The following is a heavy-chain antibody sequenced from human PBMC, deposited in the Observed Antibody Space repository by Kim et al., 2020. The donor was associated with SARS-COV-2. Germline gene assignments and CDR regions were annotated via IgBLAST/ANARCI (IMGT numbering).Heavy chain of an antibody. CDR2: IKSKTDGGTT. CDR1: GFTFSNAW. D-gene: IGHD2-2*01. CDR3: TTAGIDIVVVPAAPAGYYFDY. J-gene: IGHJ4*02. Sequence: GGSLRLSCAASGFTFSNAWMSWVRQAPGKGLEWVGRIKSKTDGGTTDYAAPVKGRFTISRDDSKNTLYLQMNSLKTEDTAVYYCTTAGIDIVVVPAAPAGYYFDYWGQGTLVTVSS. V-gene: IGHV3-15*01.